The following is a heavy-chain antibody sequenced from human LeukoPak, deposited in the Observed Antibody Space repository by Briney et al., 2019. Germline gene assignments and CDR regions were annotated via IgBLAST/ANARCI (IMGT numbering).Heavy chain of an antibody. V-gene: IGHV1-2*02. D-gene: IGHD4-11*01. Sequence: ASVKVSCKASGYTFRGNYIHWLRQAPGQGLEWMGWIDANNGDTKSAEKVQGRVTMSRDTAMSTAYMDLSSLRPDDAPVYYCARDPSSVTLYFFDYRGQATLVTV. CDR3: ARDPSSVTLYFFDY. J-gene: IGHJ4*02. CDR1: GYTFRGNY. CDR2: IDANNGDT.